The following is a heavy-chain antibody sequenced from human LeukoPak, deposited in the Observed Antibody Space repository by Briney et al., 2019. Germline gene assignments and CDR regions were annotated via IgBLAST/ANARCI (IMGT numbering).Heavy chain of an antibody. D-gene: IGHD3-10*01. V-gene: IGHV4-61*01. CDR1: GGSVSSGSYY. CDR3: ARETPILGPRGGAFDI. Sequence: SETLSLTCTVSGGSVSSGSYYWSWIRQPPGKGLEWIGEIYHSGSTNYNPSLKSRVTISVDKSKNQFSLKLSSVTAADTAVYYCARETPILGPRGGAFDIWGQGTMVTVSS. J-gene: IGHJ3*02. CDR2: IYHSGST.